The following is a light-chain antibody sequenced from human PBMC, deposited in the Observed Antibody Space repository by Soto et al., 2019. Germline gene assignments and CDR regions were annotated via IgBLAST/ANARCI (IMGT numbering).Light chain of an antibody. CDR1: QTLSNSF. V-gene: IGKV3D-20*02. Sequence: EIVLTQSPGTLSLSPGERPNLSCRASQTLSNSFIAWYQQKPGQAPRLLIYDTSSRATGVPDRYSASGSGTEFTLTISSLQSEDFAVYYCQQYNNWPAITFGQGTLLEI. CDR2: DTS. CDR3: QQYNNWPAIT. J-gene: IGKJ5*01.